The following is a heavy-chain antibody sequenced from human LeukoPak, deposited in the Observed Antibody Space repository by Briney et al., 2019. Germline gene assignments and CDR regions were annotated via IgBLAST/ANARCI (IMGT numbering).Heavy chain of an antibody. CDR2: MNPNSGNT. J-gene: IGHJ6*02. CDR1: GNTFTSYD. CDR3: ARGESRRIFLRFLGSQGMDV. Sequence: GASVNVSCKASGNTFTSYDINWVRQATGQGLEWMGWMNPNSGNTGYAQKFQGRVTMTRTTSISTAYMELSSLRSEDTAVYYCARGESRRIFLRFLGSQGMDVWGQGTTVTVSS. V-gene: IGHV1-8*01. D-gene: IGHD3-3*01.